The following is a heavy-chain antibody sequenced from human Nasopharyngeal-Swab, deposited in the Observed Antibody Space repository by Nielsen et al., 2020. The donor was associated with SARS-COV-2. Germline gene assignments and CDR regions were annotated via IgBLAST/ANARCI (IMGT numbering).Heavy chain of an antibody. V-gene: IGHV3-21*01. CDR2: ISSSSSYI. D-gene: IGHD3-9*01. Sequence: WSRQSPGKGLEWVSSISSSSSYIYYADSVKGRFTISRDNAKNSLYLQMNSLRAEDTAVYYCARDTVLYYDILTGYALDYWGQGTLVTVSS. CDR3: ARDTVLYYDILTGYALDY. J-gene: IGHJ4*02.